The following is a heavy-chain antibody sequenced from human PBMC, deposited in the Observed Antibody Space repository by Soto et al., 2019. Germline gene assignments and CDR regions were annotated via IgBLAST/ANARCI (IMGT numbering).Heavy chain of an antibody. CDR3: ATVSDY. CDR2: INHSGSA. Sequence: QVLLQQWGAGRLKPSETLSLTCAVYGGSFIDYSWGWIRQSPGTGLEWIGEINHSGSANYNPSLKSRVTISVDTSRNQFSLKLYSVTATDAAVYYCATVSDYWSHGTLVTVSS. V-gene: IGHV4-34*01. J-gene: IGHJ4*01. CDR1: GGSFIDYS.